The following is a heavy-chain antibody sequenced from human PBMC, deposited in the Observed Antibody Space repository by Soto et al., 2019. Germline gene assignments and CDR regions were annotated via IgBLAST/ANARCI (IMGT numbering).Heavy chain of an antibody. CDR3: ARAYGGYADY. V-gene: IGHV4-59*01. D-gene: IGHD5-12*01. CDR1: GGSISSYY. Sequence: QVQLQESGPGLVKPSETLSLTCTVSGGSISSYYWSWIRQPPGKGLELIGYIYYSGSTNYNPSHKSRVTLSVDTSKNQFSLKLSSVSAADTAVYYCARAYGGYADYWGQGALVTVSS. J-gene: IGHJ4*02. CDR2: IYYSGST.